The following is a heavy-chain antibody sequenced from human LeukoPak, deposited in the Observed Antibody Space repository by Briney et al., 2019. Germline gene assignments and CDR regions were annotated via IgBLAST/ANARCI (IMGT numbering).Heavy chain of an antibody. CDR1: GFTFSSYA. CDR2: ISGSGGST. J-gene: IGHJ5*02. D-gene: IGHD2-8*01. V-gene: IGHV3-23*01. Sequence: GGSLRLSCAASGFTFSSYAMSWVRQAPGKGLEWVSAISGSGGSTYYADSVKGRFTISRDNSKNTLYLQMNSLRAEDAAVYYCAKFPAGGVWFDPWGQGTLVTVSS. CDR3: AKFPAGGVWFDP.